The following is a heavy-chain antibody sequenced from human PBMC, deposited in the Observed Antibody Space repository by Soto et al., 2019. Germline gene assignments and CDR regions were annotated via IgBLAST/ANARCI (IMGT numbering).Heavy chain of an antibody. J-gene: IGHJ4*02. D-gene: IGHD4-17*01. CDR3: ARGTTTVTTFDY. CDR1: GGSISSAGYS. CDR2: IYHSGST. V-gene: IGHV4-30-2*01. Sequence: PSETLSLTCAVSGGSISSAGYSWSWLRQPPGKGLECIGYIYHSGSTYYNPSLKSRVTISVDRSKNQLSLKLSSVTAADTAVYYCARGTTTVTTFDYWGQGTLVTVSS.